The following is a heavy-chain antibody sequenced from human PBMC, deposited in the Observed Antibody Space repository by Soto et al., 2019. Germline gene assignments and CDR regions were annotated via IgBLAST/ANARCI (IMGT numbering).Heavy chain of an antibody. CDR1: GSTFSNYG. CDR2: IWYDGSNK. J-gene: IGHJ4*02. CDR3: ARDGGSHGPSYFDS. Sequence: VQLVESGGGVVQPGRSLRLSCAASGSTFSNYGMHWVRQAPGKGPEWVAVIWYDGSNKYYGESVKGRFSISRDNSKNTLYLGINSLRTEDTAGYYCARDGGSHGPSYFDSWGQGSLVIVSS. V-gene: IGHV3-33*01. D-gene: IGHD3-16*01.